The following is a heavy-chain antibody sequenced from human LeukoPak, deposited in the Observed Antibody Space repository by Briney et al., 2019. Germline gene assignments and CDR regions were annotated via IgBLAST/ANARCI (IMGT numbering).Heavy chain of an antibody. CDR3: ARDNTISGYYELGY. D-gene: IGHD3-22*01. V-gene: IGHV3-53*01. CDR2: ISNHGTT. CDR1: GFSVSTNY. J-gene: IGHJ4*02. Sequence: GGSLRLSCAASGFSVSTNYMSWVRQAPGVGLECVSVISNHGTTYYADSVKGRFSISRDNSKNTVFLQMNSLRAEDTAVYYRARDNTISGYYELGYWGQGTLVTVSS.